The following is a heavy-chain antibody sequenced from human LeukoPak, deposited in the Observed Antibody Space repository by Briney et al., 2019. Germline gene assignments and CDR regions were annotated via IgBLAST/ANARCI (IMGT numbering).Heavy chain of an antibody. CDR1: GFTFSNAW. Sequence: PGGSLRLSCAASGFTFSNAWMNWVRQAPGKGLEWVSSISSSSSYIYYADSVKGRFTISRDNAKNSLYLQMNSLRAEDTAVYYCARDMADSSGWYPRPDYWGQGTLVTVSP. V-gene: IGHV3-21*01. CDR2: ISSSSSYI. CDR3: ARDMADSSGWYPRPDY. J-gene: IGHJ4*02. D-gene: IGHD6-19*01.